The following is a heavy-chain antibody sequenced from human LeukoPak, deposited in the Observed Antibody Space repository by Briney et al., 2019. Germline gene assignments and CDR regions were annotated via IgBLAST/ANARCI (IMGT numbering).Heavy chain of an antibody. D-gene: IGHD2-2*01. CDR2: INPNSGVT. CDR1: GYTFTGHY. V-gene: IGHV1-2*04. J-gene: IGHJ5*02. CDR3: ARAVFGAMPAATNYWFDP. Sequence: GGSVKVSCEASGYTFTGHYMHWVRQAPGQGLEWMGWINPNSGVTNYAQKSQRWLTMTRATYITTASMELRRLRSDDTAVYYCARAVFGAMPAATNYWFDPWGQGTLVTVSS.